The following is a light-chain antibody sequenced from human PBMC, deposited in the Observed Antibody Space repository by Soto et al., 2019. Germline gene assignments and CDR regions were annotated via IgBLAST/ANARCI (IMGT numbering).Light chain of an antibody. CDR2: DAS. CDR3: QQRSNWPIT. Sequence: EIVMTQSPATLSVSPGERATLSCRDSQSVSSPLAWYQQKPGQAPRLLIYDASNRATGIPARFSGSGSGTDFTLTISSLEPEDFAVYYCQQRSNWPITFGQGTRLEIK. CDR1: QSVSSP. V-gene: IGKV3-11*01. J-gene: IGKJ5*01.